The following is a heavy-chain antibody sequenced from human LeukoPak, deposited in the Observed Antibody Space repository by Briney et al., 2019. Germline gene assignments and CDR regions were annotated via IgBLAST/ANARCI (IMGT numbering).Heavy chain of an antibody. CDR3: ASGPYYDFWSGFRNYYYYGMDV. V-gene: IGHV3-33*01. D-gene: IGHD3-3*01. CDR1: GFTFNSYG. Sequence: GGSMRLSCAASGFTFNSYGMHWVRQAPGKGLEWVAVIWYDGSNKYYADSVKGRFTSSRDNSKNTPYLQMNSLRAEDAAVYYWASGPYYDFWSGFRNYYYYGMDVWGQGTTVTVSS. J-gene: IGHJ6*02. CDR2: IWYDGSNK.